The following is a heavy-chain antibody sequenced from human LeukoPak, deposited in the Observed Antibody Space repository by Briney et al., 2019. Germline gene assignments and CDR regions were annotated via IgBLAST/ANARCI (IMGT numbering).Heavy chain of an antibody. CDR3: AKEALLVGTHAGYYYYGMDV. CDR2: ISYDGSNK. Sequence: GGSLRLSCAASGFIFSSYGMHWVRQAPGKGLEWVAVISYDGSNKYYADSVKGRFTISRDNSKNTLYLQMNSLRAEDTAVYFCAKEALLVGTHAGYYYYGMDVWGQGTTVTVSS. J-gene: IGHJ6*02. CDR1: GFIFSSYG. D-gene: IGHD3-10*01. V-gene: IGHV3-30*18.